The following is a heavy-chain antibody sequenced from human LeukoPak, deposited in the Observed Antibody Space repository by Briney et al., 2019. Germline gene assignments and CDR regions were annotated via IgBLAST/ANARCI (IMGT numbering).Heavy chain of an antibody. D-gene: IGHD5-12*01. CDR1: GDSITTSSSY. Sequence: NPSETLSLTCSVSGDSITTSSSYWGWIRQPPGQGLEYIGSIYSSGSTYYKSSLRSRVTISIDMSKNQFSLKLTSVTAADTAVYYCARDSGQHLGYDWLHWGQGTLVTVSS. J-gene: IGHJ4*02. V-gene: IGHV4-39*07. CDR2: IYSSGST. CDR3: ARDSGQHLGYDWLH.